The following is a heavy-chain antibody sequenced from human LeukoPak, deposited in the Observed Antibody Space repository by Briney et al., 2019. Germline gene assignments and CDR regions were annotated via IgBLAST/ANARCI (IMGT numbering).Heavy chain of an antibody. D-gene: IGHD3-3*01. V-gene: IGHV4-31*03. J-gene: IGHJ3*02. CDR1: GGSISSGGYY. CDR2: IYYSGST. CDR3: ARATYYDFFAFDI. Sequence: PSETLSLTCTVSGGSISSGGYYWSWIRQHPGKGLEWIGYIYYSGSTYYNPSLKSRVTISVDTSKNQFSLKLSPVTAADTAVYYCARATYYDFFAFDIWGQGTMVTVSS.